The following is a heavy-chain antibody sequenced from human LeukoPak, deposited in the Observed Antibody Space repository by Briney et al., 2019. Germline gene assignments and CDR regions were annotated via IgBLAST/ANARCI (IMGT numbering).Heavy chain of an antibody. CDR3: AKPLGPIPDDAFDI. CDR1: GFTFSNYW. Sequence: GSLRLSCAASGFTFSNYWMTWVRQAPGKGLEWVANIKQDGSEKYYMDSVKGRFTISRDNAKNSLYLQMNSLRPEDTAVYYCAKPLGPIPDDAFDIWGQGTLVTVSS. D-gene: IGHD1-26*01. CDR2: IKQDGSEK. V-gene: IGHV3-7*01. J-gene: IGHJ3*02.